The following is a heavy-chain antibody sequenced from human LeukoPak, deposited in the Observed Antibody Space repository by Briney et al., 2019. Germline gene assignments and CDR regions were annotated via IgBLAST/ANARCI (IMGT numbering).Heavy chain of an antibody. D-gene: IGHD4-17*01. V-gene: IGHV3-30-3*01. CDR1: GFTFSSYA. CDR2: MSYDGSII. J-gene: IGHJ4*02. Sequence: GGSLRLSCAASGFTFSSYAMHWVRQPPGKGLEWVAVMSYDGSIIYYADSVKGRFTISRDNSKNTLYLQINSLRPEDTAVYYCAREVSATVTPFDYWGQGTLVTVSS. CDR3: AREVSATVTPFDY.